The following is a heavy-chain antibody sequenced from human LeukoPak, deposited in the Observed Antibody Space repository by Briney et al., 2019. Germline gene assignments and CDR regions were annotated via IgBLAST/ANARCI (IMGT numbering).Heavy chain of an antibody. CDR3: ARQPSAGAFDY. D-gene: IGHD6-19*01. Sequence: GGSLRLSCAASGFTFSSYGMHWVRQAPGKGLEWVAVISYDGSNKYYADSVKGRFTISRENAKNSLYLQMTSLRAGDTAVYYCARQPSAGAFDYWGQGTLVTVSS. CDR2: ISYDGSNK. J-gene: IGHJ4*02. V-gene: IGHV3-30*03. CDR1: GFTFSSYG.